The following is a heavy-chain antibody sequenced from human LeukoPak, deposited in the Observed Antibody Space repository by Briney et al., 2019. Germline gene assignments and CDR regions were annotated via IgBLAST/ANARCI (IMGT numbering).Heavy chain of an antibody. V-gene: IGHV4-59*08. CDR1: GGSISSYY. J-gene: IGHJ6*03. D-gene: IGHD4-17*01. CDR3: ARALYGDYPKYYYYYYMDV. Sequence: PSETLSLTCTVSGGSISSYYWSWIRQPPGKGLEWIGYIYYSGSTNYNPSLKSRVTISVDTSKNQFSLKLSSVTAADTAVYYCARALYGDYPKYYYYYYMDVWGKGTTVTVSS. CDR2: IYYSGST.